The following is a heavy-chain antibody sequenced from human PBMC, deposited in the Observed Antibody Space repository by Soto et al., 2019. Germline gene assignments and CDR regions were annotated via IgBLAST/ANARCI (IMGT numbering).Heavy chain of an antibody. V-gene: IGHV3-33*01. Sequence: GSLRLSCAASGFTFSSYGMHWVRQAPGKGLEWVAVIWYDGSNKYYADSVKGRFTISRDNSKNTLYLQMNSLRAEDTAVYYCARDEAMITFGGVIVSLDYWGQGTLVTVS. D-gene: IGHD3-16*02. CDR2: IWYDGSNK. CDR3: ARDEAMITFGGVIVSLDY. J-gene: IGHJ4*02. CDR1: GFTFSSYG.